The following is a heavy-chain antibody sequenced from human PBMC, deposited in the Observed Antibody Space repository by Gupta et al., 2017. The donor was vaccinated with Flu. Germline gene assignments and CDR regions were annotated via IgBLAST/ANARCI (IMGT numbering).Heavy chain of an antibody. J-gene: IGHJ2*01. Sequence: QVQLQESGPGLVKPSGTLSLTCAVPGGSISSSNWWSWVRQPPGKGLEWIGEIYHSGSTNYNPSLKSRVTISVDKSKNQFSLKLSSVTAADTAVYYCARWGYCTNGVCYTSAYFDLWGRGTLVTVSS. CDR3: ARWGYCTNGVCYTSAYFDL. D-gene: IGHD2-8*01. V-gene: IGHV4-4*02. CDR2: IYHSGST. CDR1: GGSISSSNW.